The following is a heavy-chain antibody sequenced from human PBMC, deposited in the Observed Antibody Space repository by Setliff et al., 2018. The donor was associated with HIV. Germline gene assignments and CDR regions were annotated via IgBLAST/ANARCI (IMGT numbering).Heavy chain of an antibody. CDR2: IKKDGSEK. CDR1: GFSFNNYW. CDR3: ARDPASPYFDY. D-gene: IGHD6-6*01. J-gene: IGHJ4*02. Sequence: PGGSLRLSCVASGFSFNNYWMNWVRQAPGKGLEWVANIKKDGSEKYYVDSVKGRFIISRDNAKNSLYLQMNSLRAEDTAVYFCARDPASPYFDYWGQGTLVTVSS. V-gene: IGHV3-7*01.